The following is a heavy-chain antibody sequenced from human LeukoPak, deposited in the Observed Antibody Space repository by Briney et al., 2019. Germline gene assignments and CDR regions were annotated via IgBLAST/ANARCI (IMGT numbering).Heavy chain of an antibody. J-gene: IGHJ5*02. CDR1: GFTFSNYA. CDR3: AKDPRRWGDSSGYPNWFDP. V-gene: IGHV3-23*01. CDR2: ISSRGDST. D-gene: IGHD3-22*01. Sequence: PGGSLILSCAASGFTFSNYAMSWVRQVPGRGLEWVSTISSRGDSTYDADSVKGRFTISRDNSKNSLYLQMNSLRAEDTALYYCAKDPRRWGDSSGYPNWFDPWGQGTLVTVSS.